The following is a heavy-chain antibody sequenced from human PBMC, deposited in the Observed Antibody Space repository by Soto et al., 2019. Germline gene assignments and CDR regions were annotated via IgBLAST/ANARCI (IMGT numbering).Heavy chain of an antibody. CDR2: INSDGSST. CDR1: GFTFSSYW. J-gene: IGHJ4*02. D-gene: IGHD3-3*01. V-gene: IGHV3-74*01. CDR3: ATDDFWSGYLHY. Sequence: GESLKISCAASGFTFSSYWMHWVRQAPGKGLVWVSRINSDGSSTSYADSVKGRFTISRDNAKNTLYLQMNSLRAEDTAVYYCATDDFWSGYLHYWGQGTLVTVSS.